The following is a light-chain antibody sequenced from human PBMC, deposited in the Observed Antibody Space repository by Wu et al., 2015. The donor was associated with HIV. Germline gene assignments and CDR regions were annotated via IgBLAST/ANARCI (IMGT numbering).Light chain of an antibody. V-gene: IGKV3-11*01. J-gene: IGKJ2*03. CDR3: QQRSNWPPYS. CDR1: QSVSYY. CDR2: DAS. Sequence: EIVLTQSPATLSLSPGERATLSCRASQSVSYYLAWYQQKPGQAPRLLIYDASNRATGISARFSGSGSGTDFTLTISRLEPEDSAVYYCQQRSNWPPYSFGQGTKLEIK.